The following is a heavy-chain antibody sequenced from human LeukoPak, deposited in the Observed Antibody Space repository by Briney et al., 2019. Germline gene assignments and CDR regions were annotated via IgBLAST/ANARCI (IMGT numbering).Heavy chain of an antibody. CDR3: ARGPRYCSGDGSFCALDY. V-gene: IGHV1-2*06. Sequence: ASVKVSCKTSGYTFTGYYMHWVRQAPGQGLEWMGRVDPNSGGTNYAQKVQDRVTMTSDTTITTAYMELSRLRSDDTAVYYCARGPRYCSGDGSFCALDYWGQGTLVTVSS. J-gene: IGHJ4*02. D-gene: IGHD2-15*01. CDR2: VDPNSGGT. CDR1: GYTFTGYY.